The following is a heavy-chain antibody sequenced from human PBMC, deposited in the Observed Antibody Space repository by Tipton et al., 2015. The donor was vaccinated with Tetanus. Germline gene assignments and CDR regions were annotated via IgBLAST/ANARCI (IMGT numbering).Heavy chain of an antibody. CDR2: ISTNGGTI. CDR3: ARGQRYFPY. J-gene: IGHJ4*02. V-gene: IGHV3-11*01. D-gene: IGHD1-14*01. Sequence: SLRLSCTASGFTFSDYYMSWIRQTPGKGLEWVSYISTNGGTIYYADSVKGRLTISRDNAKNSLYLQMYSLRAEDSAVYYCARGQRYFPYWGQGTLVTVSS. CDR1: GFTFSDYY.